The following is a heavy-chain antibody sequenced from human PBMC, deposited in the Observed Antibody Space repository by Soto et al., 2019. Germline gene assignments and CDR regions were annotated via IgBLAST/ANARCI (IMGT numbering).Heavy chain of an antibody. Sequence: QVQLVQSGAEVKRPGSSVKVSCKASGDTFSFYSINWVRQAPGLGLEWMGRVNPILSMSNYAQRFQGRVTMTADKHTSTAYMELSGLRSEDTAMYYCATSYGSGYRAFDYWGQGALVTVSS. D-gene: IGHD3-10*01. J-gene: IGHJ4*02. V-gene: IGHV1-69*04. CDR3: ATSYGSGYRAFDY. CDR2: VNPILSMS. CDR1: GDTFSFYS.